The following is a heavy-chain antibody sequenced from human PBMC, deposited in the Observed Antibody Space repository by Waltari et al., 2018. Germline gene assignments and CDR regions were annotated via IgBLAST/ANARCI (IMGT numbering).Heavy chain of an antibody. CDR3: ARDRGRGLYLDT. D-gene: IGHD1-1*01. CDR1: GDSMSTRDY. CDR2: VRGDGKT. V-gene: IGHV4-4*02. Sequence: QLQLQESGPGLVKPSGTLSLICAVSGDSMSTRDYWSWVRQPPGKGLAWIGQVRGDGKTNYNPSFASRVTMSLDTSTYHFALKLTSATAADTALYYCARDRGRGLYLDTWGQGTLVTVSP. J-gene: IGHJ4*02.